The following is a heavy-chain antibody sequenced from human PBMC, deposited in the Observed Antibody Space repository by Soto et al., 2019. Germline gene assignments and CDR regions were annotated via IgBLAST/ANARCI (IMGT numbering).Heavy chain of an antibody. CDR3: VGGGLSYFDH. CDR1: GFPFNNFE. CDR2: ITGGGAT. J-gene: IGHJ4*02. D-gene: IGHD3-16*01. Sequence: GGSLRLSSVASGFPFNNFEMNWIRQAPGKGLGWISYITGGGATYYADSVKGRFTISRDNAKNSLFLQMNSVGVGDTAVYYCVGGGLSYFDHWGRGTLVTVSS. V-gene: IGHV3-48*03.